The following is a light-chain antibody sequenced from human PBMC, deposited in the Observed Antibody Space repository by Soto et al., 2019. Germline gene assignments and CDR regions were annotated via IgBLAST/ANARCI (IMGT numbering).Light chain of an antibody. J-gene: IGLJ1*01. Sequence: QSVLTQPPSASGTPGQRVTISCSGSSSNIGSNTVNSYQQLPGTAPKLLIYSNNQRPSGVPDRFSGPKSGTSASLAISGLQSEDEADYYCAAWDDSLNGYVFXTGTKVTVL. CDR2: SNN. CDR1: SSNIGSNT. V-gene: IGLV1-44*01. CDR3: AAWDDSLNGYV.